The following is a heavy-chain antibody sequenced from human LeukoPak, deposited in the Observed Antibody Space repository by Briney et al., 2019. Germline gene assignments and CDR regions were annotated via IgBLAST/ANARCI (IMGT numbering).Heavy chain of an antibody. V-gene: IGHV3-48*04. D-gene: IGHD3-16*01. CDR2: ISSSSSTK. J-gene: IGHJ4*02. CDR1: GFTFSSYS. Sequence: GGSLRLSCAASGFTFSSYSMNWVRQAPGKGLEWVSYISSSSSTKYYADSVKGRFTISRDNAKNSLYLQMNSLRAEDTAVYYCARGKNYVDFDYWGQGTLVTVSS. CDR3: ARGKNYVDFDY.